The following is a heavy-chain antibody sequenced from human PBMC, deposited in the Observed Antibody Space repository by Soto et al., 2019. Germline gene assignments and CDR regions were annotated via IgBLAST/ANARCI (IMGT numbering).Heavy chain of an antibody. Sequence: QVQLVESGGGVVQPGRSLRLSCAASGFTFSSYGMHWVRQAPGKGLEWVAVIWYDGSNKYYADSVKGRFTISRDNSKNTLYLQMNSLRAEDTAVYYCARGVDGPAPFDYWGQGTLVTVSS. CDR2: IWYDGSNK. CDR3: ARGVDGPAPFDY. CDR1: GFTFSSYG. J-gene: IGHJ4*02. V-gene: IGHV3-33*01. D-gene: IGHD6-19*01.